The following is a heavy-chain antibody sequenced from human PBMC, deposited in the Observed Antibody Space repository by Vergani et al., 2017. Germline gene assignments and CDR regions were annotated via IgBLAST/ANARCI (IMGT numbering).Heavy chain of an antibody. CDR1: GLTFSTCG. CDR2: IRFDGSNK. Sequence: QVQLVESGGGVVQPGGSLRLSCAASGLTFSTCGMHWVRQAPGKGLEWVAFIRFDGSNKYYGDSVNGRFIISRDNSKNTVDLRMNSLRTDDTAIYYCARDLGRGSGSYPFDPWGQGTLVTVSS. J-gene: IGHJ5*02. D-gene: IGHD3-10*01. V-gene: IGHV3-30*02. CDR3: ARDLGRGSGSYPFDP.